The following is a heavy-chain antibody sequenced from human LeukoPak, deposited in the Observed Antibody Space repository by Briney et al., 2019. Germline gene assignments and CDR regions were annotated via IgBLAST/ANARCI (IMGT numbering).Heavy chain of an antibody. D-gene: IGHD3-22*01. Sequence: GASVKVSCKASGYTFTSYGISWVRQAPGQGLEWMGWISAYNGNTNYAQKLQGRVTMTTDTSTSTAYMELRSLRSDDTAVYYCARDATNHYYDSSGYSSDYWGRGTLVTVSS. CDR1: GYTFTSYG. J-gene: IGHJ4*02. CDR3: ARDATNHYYDSSGYSSDY. V-gene: IGHV1-18*01. CDR2: ISAYNGNT.